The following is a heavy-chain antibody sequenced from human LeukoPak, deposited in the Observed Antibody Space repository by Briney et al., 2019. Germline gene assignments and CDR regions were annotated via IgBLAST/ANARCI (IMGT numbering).Heavy chain of an antibody. J-gene: IGHJ4*02. CDR1: GFTFSGYW. V-gene: IGHV3-7*01. CDR3: ARDRVWTVLY. Sequence: GGSLRLSCAASGFTFSGYWMSWVRQTPGKGLEWVANIKQDGSEKYYVDSVKGRFTISRDNAKNSLYLQMNSLRADDTAVYYCARDRVWTVLYWGQGTLVTVSS. CDR2: IKQDGSEK. D-gene: IGHD6-13*01.